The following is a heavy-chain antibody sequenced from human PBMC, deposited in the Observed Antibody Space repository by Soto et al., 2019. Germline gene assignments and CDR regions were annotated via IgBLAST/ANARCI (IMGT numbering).Heavy chain of an antibody. D-gene: IGHD4-17*01. J-gene: IGHJ4*02. Sequence: EVQLLESGGGLVQPGGSLRLSCAASGFTFSSFAMTWVRQAPGKGLEWVSSLTGSGDSTYYADSVKGRFTISRDNSKYTLYLQMNSLRADDTALYYCAKGTAVTTGDMAYWGQGTLVTVSS. V-gene: IGHV3-23*01. CDR1: GFTFSSFA. CDR2: LTGSGDST. CDR3: AKGTAVTTGDMAY.